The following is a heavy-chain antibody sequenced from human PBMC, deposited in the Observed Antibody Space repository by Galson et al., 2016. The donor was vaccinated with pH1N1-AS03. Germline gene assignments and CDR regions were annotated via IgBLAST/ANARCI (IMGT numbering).Heavy chain of an antibody. D-gene: IGHD7-27*01. Sequence: SLRLSCAASGFSFNTYGMHWVRQAPGKGLEWVAFIRSDRSNEYYAQSVKGRFTISRDNSKNTLYLQMNSLRPEDTAVYYCAGEGAHWEVDYWGQGTLVTVSS. V-gene: IGHV3-30*02. CDR1: GFSFNTYG. CDR2: IRSDRSNE. J-gene: IGHJ4*02. CDR3: AGEGAHWEVDY.